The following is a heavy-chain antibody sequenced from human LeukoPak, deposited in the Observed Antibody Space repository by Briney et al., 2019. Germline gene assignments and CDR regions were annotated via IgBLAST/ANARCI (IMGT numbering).Heavy chain of an antibody. CDR1: GFTFSSYA. CDR3: AKGDGYCSGTSCYALYYFDY. Sequence: GRSLRLSCAASGFTFSSYAMHWVRQAPGKGLEWVSAISGSGGSTYYADSVKGRFTISRDNSKNTLYLQLNSLRAEDTAVYYCAKGDGYCSGTSCYALYYFDYWGQGTLVTVSS. CDR2: ISGSGGST. J-gene: IGHJ4*02. D-gene: IGHD2-2*01. V-gene: IGHV3-23*01.